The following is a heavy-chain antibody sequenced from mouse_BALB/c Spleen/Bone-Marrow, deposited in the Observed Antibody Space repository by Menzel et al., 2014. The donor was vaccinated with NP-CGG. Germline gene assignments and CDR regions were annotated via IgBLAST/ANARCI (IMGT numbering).Heavy chain of an antibody. CDR2: IDPGSGST. J-gene: IGHJ4*01. Sequence: DLVKPGASVKLSCKASGYTFTSYWINWIEQRPGQGLEWIGRIDPGSGSTCYDEMFKGKATLTVDTSSSTAYIQLSSLSSEDSAVYFCARSYYGRAMDYWGQGTSVTVSS. CDR3: ARSYYGRAMDY. V-gene: IGHV1S41*01. CDR1: GYTFTSYW. D-gene: IGHD1-1*01.